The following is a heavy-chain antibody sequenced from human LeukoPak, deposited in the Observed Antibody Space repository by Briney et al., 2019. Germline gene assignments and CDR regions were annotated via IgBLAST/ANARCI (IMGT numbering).Heavy chain of an antibody. V-gene: IGHV4-4*07. Sequence: SETLSLTCTVPGASISSSYCTWIRQPAGEGLEWIGRTSTGGSTTYNPSFKSRVTMSVDTSKNQFSLTLTSVTAADTAVYYCARDQTYYVSSGYYYVTYLQHWGQGILVTVSS. CDR3: ARDQTYYVSSGYYYVTYLQH. J-gene: IGHJ1*01. CDR1: GASISSSY. CDR2: TSTGGST. D-gene: IGHD3-22*01.